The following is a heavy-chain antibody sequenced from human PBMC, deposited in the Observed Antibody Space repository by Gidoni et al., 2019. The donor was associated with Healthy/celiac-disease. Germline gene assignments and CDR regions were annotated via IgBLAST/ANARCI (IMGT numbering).Heavy chain of an antibody. CDR2: INHSGST. D-gene: IGHD3-22*01. V-gene: IGHV4-34*01. Sequence: QVQLQQWGAGLLKPSETLSLTCAVYGGSFRGYYWSWIRQPPGKGLEWIGEINHSGSTNYNPSLKSRVTISVDTSKNQFSLKLSSVTAADTAVYYCAATYDSSGYQYYFDYWGQGTLVTVSS. CDR1: GGSFRGYY. J-gene: IGHJ4*02. CDR3: AATYDSSGYQYYFDY.